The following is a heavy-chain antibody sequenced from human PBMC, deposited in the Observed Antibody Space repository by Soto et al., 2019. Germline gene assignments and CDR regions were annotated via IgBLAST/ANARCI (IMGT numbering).Heavy chain of an antibody. CDR3: ARGFQSSFGY. V-gene: IGHV3-53*01. CDR1: GFTFSSYS. D-gene: IGHD2-21*01. J-gene: IGHJ4*02. Sequence: GPLRLSCAGSGFTFSSYSMNWVRQAPGKGLEWVSVIYSGGSTYYADSVKGRFTISRDSSKNTLYLQMNSLRAEDTAVYYCARGFQSSFGYWGQGTLVTVSS. CDR2: IYSGGST.